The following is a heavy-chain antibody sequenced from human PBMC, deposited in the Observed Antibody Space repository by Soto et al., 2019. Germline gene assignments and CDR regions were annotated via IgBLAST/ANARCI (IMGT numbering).Heavy chain of an antibody. CDR3: PPHSTRVLVLATSPPGLSNYGWDA. D-gene: IGHD2-15*01. CDR2: IIPILDIP. V-gene: IGHV1-69*02. Sequence: QVQLVQSGAEVKQPGSSVKVSCKASGGTFSRYTFTWVRQAPGQGLEWMGRIIPILDIPNYAQNLQGRVTITAAKSPSTAYTEPSSLTSAPTALYYCPPHSTRVLVLATSPPGLSNYGWDAWGQGTTVTVSS. J-gene: IGHJ6*02. CDR1: GGTFSRYT.